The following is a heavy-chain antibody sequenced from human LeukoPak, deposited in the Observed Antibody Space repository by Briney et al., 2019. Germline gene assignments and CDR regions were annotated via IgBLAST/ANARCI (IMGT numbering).Heavy chain of an antibody. CDR2: ISGSARTT. J-gene: IGHJ4*02. CDR1: GFSFNTFG. Sequence: GGSLRLSCAASGFSFNTFGMHWVRQAPGKGLEWVSVISGSARTTYYADSVKGRFTISRDKSTNTVFLQMNSLRAEDTAVYYCAKEAASCGGDCYGVFDYWGQGTLVTVSS. CDR3: AKEAASCGGDCYGVFDY. V-gene: IGHV3-23*01. D-gene: IGHD2-21*02.